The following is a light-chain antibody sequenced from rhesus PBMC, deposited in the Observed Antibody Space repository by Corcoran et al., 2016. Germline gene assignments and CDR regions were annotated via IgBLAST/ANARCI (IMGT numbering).Light chain of an antibody. V-gene: IGKV3-24*04. CDR1: QSVSSY. CDR3: LQSSNWPLT. J-gene: IGKJ4*01. Sequence: EIVMTQSPATLALSPGERATLSCRASQSVSSYLAWYQQQPGQAPRLLIYGASSRATGIPDRFRGSGSGTEFTLPISSLEPEDVGVYFCLQSSNWPLTFGGGTKVELK. CDR2: GAS.